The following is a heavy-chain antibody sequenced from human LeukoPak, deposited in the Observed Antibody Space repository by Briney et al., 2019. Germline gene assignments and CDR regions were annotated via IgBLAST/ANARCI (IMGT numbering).Heavy chain of an antibody. CDR2: IKSKTDGGTT. V-gene: IGHV3-15*01. J-gene: IGHJ4*02. CDR3: TTDTLTMIVVVIPDFDY. CDR1: GFTFSNAW. Sequence: GGSLRLSCAASGFTFSNAWMSWVRQAPGKGLEWVGRIKSKTDGGTTDYAAPVKGRFTISRDDSKNTLYLQINSLKTEDTAVYYCTTDTLTMIVVVIPDFDYWGQGTLVTVSS. D-gene: IGHD3-22*01.